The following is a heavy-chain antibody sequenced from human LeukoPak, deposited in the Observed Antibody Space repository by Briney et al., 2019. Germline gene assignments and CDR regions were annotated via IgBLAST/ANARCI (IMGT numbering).Heavy chain of an antibody. CDR3: AKEPLSGSFDY. D-gene: IGHD3-10*01. CDR1: GFTLSRYA. Sequence: GGSLRLSCAASGFTLSRYAMSWVRQAPWKGLEWVSEISGSGGSTYYADSVKGRFTISRDNSKNTLYLQMNSLRAEDTAVYYCAKEPLSGSFDYWGQGTLVTVSS. J-gene: IGHJ4*02. V-gene: IGHV3-23*01. CDR2: ISGSGGST.